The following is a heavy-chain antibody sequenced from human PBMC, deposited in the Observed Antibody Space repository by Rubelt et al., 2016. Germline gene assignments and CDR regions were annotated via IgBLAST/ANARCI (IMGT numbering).Heavy chain of an antibody. CDR3: ARSYYCDRYFDL. Sequence: GRSLRLSCAASGFTFSSYSMNWVRQAPGKGLEWVSYISSSSSTIYYADSVKGRFTISRDNAKNMVYLQMNGQRAADTAVYYCARSYYCDRYFDLWGRGTLVTVSS. CDR1: GFTFSSYS. J-gene: IGHJ2*01. CDR2: ISSSSSTI. V-gene: IGHV3-48*04. D-gene: IGHD3-22*01.